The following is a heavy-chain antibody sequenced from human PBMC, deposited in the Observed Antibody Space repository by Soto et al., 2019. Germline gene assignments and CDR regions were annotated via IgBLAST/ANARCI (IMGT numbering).Heavy chain of an antibody. CDR3: ARPHSGDYGLSIYGMDV. CDR1: GGTFSSYA. J-gene: IGHJ6*02. V-gene: IGHV1-69*01. Sequence: QVQLVQSGAEVKKPGSSVKVSCKASGGTFSSYAISWVRQAPGQGLEWMVGIIPIFGTANYAQKFQGRVTITADESTSTAYMELSSLRSEDTAVYYCARPHSGDYGLSIYGMDVWGQGTTVTVSS. CDR2: IIPIFGTA. D-gene: IGHD4-17*01.